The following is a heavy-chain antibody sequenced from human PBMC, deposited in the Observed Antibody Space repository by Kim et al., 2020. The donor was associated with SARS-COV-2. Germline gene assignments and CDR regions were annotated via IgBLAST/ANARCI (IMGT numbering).Heavy chain of an antibody. CDR2: ISSSSSTI. V-gene: IGHV3-48*02. CDR1: GFTFSSYS. D-gene: IGHD3-22*01. J-gene: IGHJ4*02. CDR3: ARDGSWERRFGSSRPSGGYYYDSSGYLACFDY. Sequence: GGSLRLSCAASGFTFSSYSMNWVRQAPGKGLEWVSYISSSSSTIYYADSVKGRFTISRDNAKNSLYLQMNSLRDEDTAVYYCARDGSWERRFGSSRPSGGYYYDSSGYLACFDYWGQGTLVTVSS.